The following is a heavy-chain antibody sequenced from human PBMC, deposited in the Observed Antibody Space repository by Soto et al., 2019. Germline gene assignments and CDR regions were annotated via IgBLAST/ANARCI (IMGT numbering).Heavy chain of an antibody. J-gene: IGHJ6*02. CDR3: AKDLLGPGRAYGMDV. D-gene: IGHD7-27*01. CDR1: GSTFSSYG. V-gene: IGHV3-30*18. CDR2: VSYDGRSN. Sequence: QVQLVESGGGVVQPGRSLRLSCPASGSTFSSYGIHWVRRAQGKGLGWVAVVSYDGRSNYFEDSVKGRLTISRDNSKNTLYLQMNSLRAEDTAVYYCAKDLLGPGRAYGMDVWGQGTTVTVSS.